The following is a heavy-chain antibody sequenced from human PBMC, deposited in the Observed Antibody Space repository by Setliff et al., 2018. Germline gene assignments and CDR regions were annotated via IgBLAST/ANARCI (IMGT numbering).Heavy chain of an antibody. CDR3: ARDPQKTGDGKHAFDI. CDR2: INPNSGGT. Sequence: ASVKVSCKASGYTFTGYYVHWVRQAPGQGLEWMGWINPNSGGTNYAQKFQGRVTMTRDTSISTAYMELSRLRSDDTAVYYCARDPQKTGDGKHAFDIWGQGTMVTVSS. J-gene: IGHJ3*02. V-gene: IGHV1-2*02. D-gene: IGHD7-27*01. CDR1: GYTFTGYY.